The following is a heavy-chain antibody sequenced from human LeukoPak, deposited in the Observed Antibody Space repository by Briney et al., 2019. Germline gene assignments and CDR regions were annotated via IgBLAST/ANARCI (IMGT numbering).Heavy chain of an antibody. Sequence: GGSLRLSCAASGFTFSSYGMHWVRQAPGKGLEWVAFIRYDGSNKYYADSVRGRFTISRDNSKNTLYLQMNSLRAEDTAVYYCAKDSGGSSGYYDYWGQGTLVTVSS. V-gene: IGHV3-30*02. CDR2: IRYDGSNK. J-gene: IGHJ4*02. CDR1: GFTFSSYG. CDR3: AKDSGGSSGYYDY. D-gene: IGHD3-22*01.